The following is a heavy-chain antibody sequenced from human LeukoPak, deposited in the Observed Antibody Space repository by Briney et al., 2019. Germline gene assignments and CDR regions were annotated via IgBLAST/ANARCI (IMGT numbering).Heavy chain of an antibody. V-gene: IGHV3-30*02. CDR3: AKEGQYCSGINCYNPTNAFDI. J-gene: IGHJ3*02. CDR1: GFTFSSYG. CDR2: IRYDGSNK. D-gene: IGHD2-2*02. Sequence: GGSLRLSCAASGFTFSSYGMHWVRQAPGKGLEWVAFIRYDGSNKYYADSVKGRFTISRDNSKNTLYLQMNSLRAEDTAVYYCAKEGQYCSGINCYNPTNAFDIWGQGTMVTVSS.